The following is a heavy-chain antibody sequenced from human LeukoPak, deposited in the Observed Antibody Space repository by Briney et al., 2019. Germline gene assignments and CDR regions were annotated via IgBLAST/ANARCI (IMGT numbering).Heavy chain of an antibody. CDR1: GFIFSHYS. CDR3: ARGSLRSGSLIDY. D-gene: IGHD6-19*01. V-gene: IGHV3-48*02. J-gene: IGHJ4*02. Sequence: GGTLRLSCAASGFIFSHYSMNWVRHAPGKGLEWVSYISSSSVTTYYAESVKGRFTVSRDNAKDSLNLQMNYLRDEDTAVYYCARGSLRSGSLIDYWGQGTLVTVSS. CDR2: ISSSSVTT.